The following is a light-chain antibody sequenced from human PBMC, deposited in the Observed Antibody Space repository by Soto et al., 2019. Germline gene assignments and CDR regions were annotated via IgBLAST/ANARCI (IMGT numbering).Light chain of an antibody. CDR2: GSS. V-gene: IGKV3-15*01. CDR1: QSVSSN. CDR3: QQDHNWPLST. Sequence: EIVMTQYPATLSVSPGERATLSCRASQSVSSNLDWYQQKPSQAPRLLIYGSSTRATGIPDRFSGSGSGTEITLTISSLQSEDFAVYDCQQDHNWPLSTFGQGTKLEIK. J-gene: IGKJ2*01.